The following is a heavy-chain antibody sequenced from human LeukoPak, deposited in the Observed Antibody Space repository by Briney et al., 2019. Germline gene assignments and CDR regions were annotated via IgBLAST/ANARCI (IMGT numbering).Heavy chain of an antibody. CDR3: ARGYYTNWFDP. V-gene: IGHV4-4*07. D-gene: IGHD3-10*01. CDR1: GGSISSYY. Sequence: SETLSLTCTASGGSISSYYWSWIRQPAGKGLEWIRRIYTSGSTNYNPSLKSRVTMSVDTSKNQFSLKLSSVTAADTAVYYCARGYYTNWFDPWGQGTLVTVSS. CDR2: IYTSGST. J-gene: IGHJ5*02.